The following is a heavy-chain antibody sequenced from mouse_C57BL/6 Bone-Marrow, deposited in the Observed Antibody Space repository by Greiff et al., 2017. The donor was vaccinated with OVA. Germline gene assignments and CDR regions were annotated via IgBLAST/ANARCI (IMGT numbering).Heavy chain of an antibody. CDR3: AKADGYFHWDIDV. J-gene: IGHJ1*03. Sequence: QVQLQQPGAELVKPGASVKMSCKASGYTFTSYWITWVKQRPGQGLEWIGDIYPGSGSTNYNEKFKSKATLTVDTSSSTAYMQLSSLTSEDSAVYYGAKADGYFHWDIDVWGTGTTVTVSS. V-gene: IGHV1-55*01. CDR1: GYTFTSYW. D-gene: IGHD2-3*01. CDR2: IYPGSGST.